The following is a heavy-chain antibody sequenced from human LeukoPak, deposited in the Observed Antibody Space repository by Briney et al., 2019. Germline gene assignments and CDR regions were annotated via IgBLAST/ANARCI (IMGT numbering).Heavy chain of an antibody. Sequence: SETLSLTCTVSGGSISSGGYYWSWIRQPPGKGLEWIGEINHSGYTNYYPSLKSRVNISVDTSKNQFSLRLSSVTAADTAVYYCARNDYFGINNGMDVWGQGTTVTVS. CDR2: INHSGYT. J-gene: IGHJ6*02. CDR1: GGSISSGGYY. V-gene: IGHV4-61*08. D-gene: IGHD2/OR15-2a*01. CDR3: ARNDYFGINNGMDV.